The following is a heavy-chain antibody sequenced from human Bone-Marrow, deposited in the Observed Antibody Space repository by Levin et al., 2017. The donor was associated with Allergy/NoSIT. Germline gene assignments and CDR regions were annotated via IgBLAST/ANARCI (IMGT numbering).Heavy chain of an antibody. J-gene: IGHJ6*03. CDR3: ARRYFDFPGYYYYMDV. D-gene: IGHD3-9*01. CDR1: GYTFTSYD. CDR2: MNPNSGNT. V-gene: IGHV1-8*01. Sequence: GESLKISCKASGYTFTSYDINWVRQATGQGLEWMGWMNPNSGNTGYAQKFQGRVTMTRNTSISTAYMELSSLRSEDTAVYYCARRYFDFPGYYYYMDVWGKGTTVTVSS.